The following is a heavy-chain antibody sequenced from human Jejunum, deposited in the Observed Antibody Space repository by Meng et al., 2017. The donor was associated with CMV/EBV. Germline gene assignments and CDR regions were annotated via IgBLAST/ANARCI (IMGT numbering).Heavy chain of an antibody. CDR3: ARFGTMIVVEDVDYFDY. D-gene: IGHD3-22*01. V-gene: IGHV3-21*01. CDR2: ISSTSSSM. Sequence: TFSSYNIKWVRQAPGKGLEWVSSISSTSSSMYYADSVKGRFTISRDNAKNSLYLQMNSLRAEDTAVYYCARFGTMIVVEDVDYFDYWGQGTVVTVSS. CDR1: TFSSYN. J-gene: IGHJ4*02.